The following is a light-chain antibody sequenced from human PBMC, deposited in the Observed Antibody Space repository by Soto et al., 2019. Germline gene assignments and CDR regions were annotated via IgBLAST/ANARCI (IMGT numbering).Light chain of an antibody. CDR3: QQFYSTPLT. J-gene: IGKJ4*01. Sequence: DIVMTQSPDSLTVSLGEMATINCQSSQSVLYTSNNKNYLAWYQQKTGQAPKLLIYWASTREYGVSDRFSGSVSGTDFTLIVSTLQAEGVVVYYCQQFYSTPLTFGGGNKVDIK. CDR2: WAS. V-gene: IGKV4-1*01. CDR1: QSVLYTSNNKNY.